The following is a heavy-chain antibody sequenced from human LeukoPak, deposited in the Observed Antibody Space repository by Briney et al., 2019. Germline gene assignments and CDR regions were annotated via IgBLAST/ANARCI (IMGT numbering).Heavy chain of an antibody. V-gene: IGHV3-23*01. J-gene: IGHJ6*02. CDR1: GFTFSDYY. CDR2: TSASGGTT. Sequence: PGGSLRLSCAASGFTFSDYYMSCIRQAPGKGLEWVSSTSASGGTTYYADSVKGRFTISRDNSKNTLYVQMNSLTAEDTAVYYCGKASVAGATQYGMDACGQGTTVTVSS. CDR3: GKASVAGATQYGMDA. D-gene: IGHD2-21*01.